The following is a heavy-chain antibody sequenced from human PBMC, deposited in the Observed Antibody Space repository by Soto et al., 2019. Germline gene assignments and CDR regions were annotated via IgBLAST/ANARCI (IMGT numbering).Heavy chain of an antibody. J-gene: IGHJ6*02. CDR2: ISYDGNYK. Sequence: QVQLVESGGGVVQPGTSLRLSCAVSEFSFSNYAIHWVRQAPGKGLEWVSSISYDGNYKYYADSVKGRFTISRDNSKNTLYLQMNSLRTEDTAVYYCARGRVMGGIDLNLYVMDVWGQGTTVTVSS. V-gene: IGHV3-30-3*01. D-gene: IGHD5-12*01. CDR1: EFSFSNYA. CDR3: ARGRVMGGIDLNLYVMDV.